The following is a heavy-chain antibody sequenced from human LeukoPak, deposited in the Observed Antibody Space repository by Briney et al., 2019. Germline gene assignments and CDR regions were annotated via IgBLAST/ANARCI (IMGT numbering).Heavy chain of an antibody. J-gene: IGHJ4*02. D-gene: IGHD3-22*01. CDR1: GYTFTTYY. CDR3: AKDLDTSGSTLDF. Sequence: ASVKVSCKASGYTFTTYYVHWVRQAPGQGLEWMGWINPNSGGTNYAQKFQGRVIMTSDTSTSTVYMDLSSLRSEDTAVYYYAKDLDTSGSTLDFWGLGTLVTVSS. CDR2: INPNSGGT. V-gene: IGHV1-2*02.